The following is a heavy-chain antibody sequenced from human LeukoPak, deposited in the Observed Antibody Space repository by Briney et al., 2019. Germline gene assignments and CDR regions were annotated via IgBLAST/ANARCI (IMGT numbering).Heavy chain of an antibody. J-gene: IGHJ6*02. Sequence: ASVKVSCKASGGTFGNYVIHWVRHAPGQGLEWMGRITPFVGVANYAQTFQDRVTFTADQITNTAYMQISSLKSEDTAVYFCARDTNEEYSSSSDGLAVWGQGTTVTVSS. CDR3: ARDTNEEYSSSSDGLAV. V-gene: IGHV1-69*04. D-gene: IGHD6-6*01. CDR1: GGTFGNYV. CDR2: ITPFVGVA.